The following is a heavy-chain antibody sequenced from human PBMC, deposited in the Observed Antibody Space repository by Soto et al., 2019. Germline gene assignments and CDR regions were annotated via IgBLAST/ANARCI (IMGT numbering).Heavy chain of an antibody. Sequence: QVQLQESGPGLVKPSETLSLTCTVSGGSVTNHHLSWIRQPPGKGLEWMGYINYSGSTNYNPSLWSRVTMSVDTSNSQFSLKPSSVTAADTAVYYCATYISGGGGRGYWGQGTLVTVSS. CDR3: ATYISGGGGRGY. CDR2: INYSGST. CDR1: GGSVTNHH. D-gene: IGHD3-22*01. V-gene: IGHV4-59*08. J-gene: IGHJ4*02.